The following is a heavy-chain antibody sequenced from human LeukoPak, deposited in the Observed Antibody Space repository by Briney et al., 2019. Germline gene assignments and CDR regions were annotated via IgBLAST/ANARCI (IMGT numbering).Heavy chain of an antibody. D-gene: IGHD6-19*01. CDR1: GFTFSSYA. J-gene: IGHJ4*02. CDR3: AKEARSGWYYFDK. Sequence: GGSLRLSCAASGFTFSSYAMSWVRQAPGKGLEWVSVISGSGGSTNYADSVKGRFTISRDNSKNTLYMQMNSLRAEDTAVYYCAKEARSGWYYFDKWGQGTLVTVSS. V-gene: IGHV3-23*01. CDR2: ISGSGGST.